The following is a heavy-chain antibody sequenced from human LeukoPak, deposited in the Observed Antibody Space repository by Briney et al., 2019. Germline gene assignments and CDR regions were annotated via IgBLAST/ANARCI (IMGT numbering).Heavy chain of an antibody. CDR3: ARDPSPMVRGAPRYYFDY. J-gene: IGHJ4*02. V-gene: IGHV1-46*01. CDR1: GYTFTGYY. CDR2: INPSGGST. D-gene: IGHD3-10*01. Sequence: ASVKVSCKASGYTFTGYYMHWVRQAPGQGLEWMGIINPSGGSTSYAQKFQGRVTMTRDMSTSTVYMELSSLRSEDTAVYYCARDPSPMVRGAPRYYFDYWGQGTLVTVSS.